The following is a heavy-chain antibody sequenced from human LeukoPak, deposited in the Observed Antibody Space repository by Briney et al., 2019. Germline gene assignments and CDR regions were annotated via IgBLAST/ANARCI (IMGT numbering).Heavy chain of an antibody. V-gene: IGHV3-30*18. CDR2: ISYDGSNK. CDR3: AKALDYGDFDY. J-gene: IGHJ4*02. CDR1: GFTFSSYG. D-gene: IGHD4-17*01. Sequence: GSLRLSCAASGFTFSSYGMHWVRQAPGKGLEWVAVISYDGSNKYYADSVKGRFTISRDNSKSTLYLQMNSLRAEDTAVYYCAKALDYGDFDYRGQGTLVTVSS.